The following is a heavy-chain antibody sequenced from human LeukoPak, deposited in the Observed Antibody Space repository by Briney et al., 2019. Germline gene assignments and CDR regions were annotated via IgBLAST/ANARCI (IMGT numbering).Heavy chain of an antibody. CDR2: ISSSGTTI. D-gene: IGHD5-12*01. V-gene: IGHV3-11*01. J-gene: IGHJ4*02. CDR3: APLGSGYDPDFDY. Sequence: PGGSLRLSCAASGFTFSDYYMSWIRQAPGKGLQWVSYISSSGTTIYYADSVKGRFTISRDNAKNSLFLQMNSLRAEDTAIYYCAPLGSGYDPDFDYWGQGTLVTVSS. CDR1: GFTFSDYY.